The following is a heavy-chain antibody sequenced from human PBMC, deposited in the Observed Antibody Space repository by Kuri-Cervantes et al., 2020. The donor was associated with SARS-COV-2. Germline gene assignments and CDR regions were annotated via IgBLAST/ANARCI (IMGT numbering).Heavy chain of an antibody. J-gene: IGHJ4*02. CDR3: AKVFGVGSNINYLDY. Sequence: GGSLRLSCAASGFTFDDYTMHWVRQAPGKGLEWVSSITWDGGSTFYVDSVKGRFTISRDSSKKSLYLQMNSLRVEDTALYYCAKVFGVGSNINYLDYWGQGTVVTVSS. D-gene: IGHD3-10*02. V-gene: IGHV3-43D*03. CDR2: ITWDGGST. CDR1: GFTFDDYT.